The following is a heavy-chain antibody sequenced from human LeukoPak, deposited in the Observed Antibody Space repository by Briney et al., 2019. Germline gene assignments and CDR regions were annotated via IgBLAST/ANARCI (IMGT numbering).Heavy chain of an antibody. D-gene: IGHD3-22*01. Sequence: GGSLRLSCAASGFTFSNYWMHWVRQAPGKGLVWVSRINSDGSSISYADSVKGRFTISRDNAKNTLYLQMNSLRAEDTAVYYCARGGYYDSSGYSDYWGQGTLVTVSS. CDR3: ARGGYYDSSGYSDY. V-gene: IGHV3-74*01. CDR1: GFTFSNYW. J-gene: IGHJ4*02. CDR2: INSDGSSI.